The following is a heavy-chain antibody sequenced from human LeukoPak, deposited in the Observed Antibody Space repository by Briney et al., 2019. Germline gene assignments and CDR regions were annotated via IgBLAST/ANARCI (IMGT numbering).Heavy chain of an antibody. D-gene: IGHD2-21*02. V-gene: IGHV4-59*01. CDR1: GGSISGYY. J-gene: IGHJ4*02. CDR3: ARWTDCGGDCHILEY. CDR2: LFYKRGA. Sequence: SETLSLTCSVSGGSISGYYWSWSRQAPGKGEEWIGNLFYKRGAWYKSSLKSRVTTSVDTSKNELSLTLTSVTAADTAVYYCARWTDCGGDCHILEYWGQGILVTVSS.